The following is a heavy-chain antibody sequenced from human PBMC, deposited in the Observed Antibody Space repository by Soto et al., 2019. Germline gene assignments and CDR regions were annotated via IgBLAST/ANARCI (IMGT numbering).Heavy chain of an antibody. V-gene: IGHV3-23*01. Sequence: GGSLRLSCAASVFTFSSYAMSWVRQAPGKGLEWVSAISGSGGSTYYADSVKGRFTISRDNSKNTLYLQMNSLRAEDTAVHYCAKEDIVVVPAAIPPGYYYYYGMDVWGQGTTVTVSS. CDR1: VFTFSSYA. CDR3: AKEDIVVVPAAIPPGYYYYYGMDV. CDR2: ISGSGGST. D-gene: IGHD2-2*02. J-gene: IGHJ6*02.